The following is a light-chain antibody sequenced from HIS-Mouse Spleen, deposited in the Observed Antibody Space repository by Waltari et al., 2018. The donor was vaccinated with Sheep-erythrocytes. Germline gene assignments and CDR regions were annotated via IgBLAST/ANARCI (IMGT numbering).Light chain of an antibody. CDR2: EVS. CDR3: CSYAGSSTPWV. V-gene: IGLV2-8*01. J-gene: IGLJ3*02. CDR1: SSDVGGYNY. Sequence: QSALTQPPSASGSPGQSVTISCTGTSSDVGGYNYVSWYQQHPGKAPKLMIYEVSTRPSGVPDRFSGAKSGNTASLTISGLQAEDEADYYCCSYAGSSTPWVFGGGTKLTVL.